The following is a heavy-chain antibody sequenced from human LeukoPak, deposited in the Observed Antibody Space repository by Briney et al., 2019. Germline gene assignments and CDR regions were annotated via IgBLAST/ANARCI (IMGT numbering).Heavy chain of an antibody. J-gene: IGHJ4*02. CDR1: GFTFSSYA. V-gene: IGHV3-23*01. CDR2: ISASGGST. CDR3: AKDRAGYSTGWTFDS. Sequence: GSLRLSCAASGFTFSSYAMTWVRQAPGKGLEWVSGISASGGSTYYADSVKGRFTISRDKSKNRLFLQMNSLRAEDTAVYYCAKDRAGYSTGWTFDSWGQGTLVTVSS. D-gene: IGHD6-19*01.